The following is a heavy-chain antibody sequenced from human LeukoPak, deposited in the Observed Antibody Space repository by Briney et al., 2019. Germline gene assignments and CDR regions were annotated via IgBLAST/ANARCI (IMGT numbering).Heavy chain of an antibody. CDR3: ASLGLGYCSGGSCGDPRTDY. V-gene: IGHV1-2*02. CDR1: GYTFTGYY. Sequence: GAPVKVSCKASGYTFTGYYMHWVRQAPGQGLEWMGWINPNSGGTNYAQKFQGRVTMTRDTSISTAYMELSRLRSDDTAVYYCASLGLGYCSGGSCGDPRTDYWGQGTLVTVSS. CDR2: INPNSGGT. D-gene: IGHD2-15*01. J-gene: IGHJ4*02.